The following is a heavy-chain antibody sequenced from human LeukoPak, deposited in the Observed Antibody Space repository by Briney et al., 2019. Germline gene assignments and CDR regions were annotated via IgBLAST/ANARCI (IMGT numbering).Heavy chain of an antibody. J-gene: IGHJ4*02. Sequence: GGSLRLSCAASGFTFSSYAMSWVRQAPGKGLEWVSAISGSGGSIYYADSVKGRFTISRDNSKNTLYLQMNSLRAEDTAVYYCAKDHYYDSSGYSLYFDYWGQGTLVTVSS. D-gene: IGHD3-22*01. CDR2: ISGSGGSI. CDR3: AKDHYYDSSGYSLYFDY. V-gene: IGHV3-23*01. CDR1: GFTFSSYA.